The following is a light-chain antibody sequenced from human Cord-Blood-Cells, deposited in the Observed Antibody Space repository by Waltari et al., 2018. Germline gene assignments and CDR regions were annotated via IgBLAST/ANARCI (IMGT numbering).Light chain of an antibody. Sequence: EIVLTQSQATLYLSPGERATLSCMASQSVSSYFAWYQQKPGQAPRLLIYDASNTATVIPARFSGSGSATDFTLTISSLDPEDFAFYYYQHRSNWQTFGQGTKVEIK. J-gene: IGKJ1*01. CDR1: QSVSSY. CDR3: QHRSNWQT. V-gene: IGKV3-11*01. CDR2: DAS.